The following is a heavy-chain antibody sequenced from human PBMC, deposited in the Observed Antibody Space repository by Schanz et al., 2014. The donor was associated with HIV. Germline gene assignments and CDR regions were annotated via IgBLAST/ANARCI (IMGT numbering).Heavy chain of an antibody. CDR1: GYTFTNYD. CDR3: ERNQQLTGEFDS. Sequence: QVYLVQSGTEVKKPGASVKVSCKASGYTFTNYDIVWVRQAPGQGLEWMAWINTYYSTSHYAQRLQGRVTVTRDKSTNTVYLKTRDLTADYTAVYYCERNQQLTGEFDSWGQGTLVTVSS. J-gene: IGHJ4*02. D-gene: IGHD6-13*01. CDR2: INTYYSTS. V-gene: IGHV1-18*01.